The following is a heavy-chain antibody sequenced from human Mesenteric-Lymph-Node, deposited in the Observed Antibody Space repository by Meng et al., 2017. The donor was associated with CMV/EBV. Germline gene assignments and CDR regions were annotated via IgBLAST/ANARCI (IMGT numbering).Heavy chain of an antibody. V-gene: IGHV3-74*01. CDR3: ATLARKLDV. Sequence: GESLKISCAASGFMFSSYWMHWVRQAPGKGLEWVSRTNSDGSSKSYADFVKGRFSISRDNTNSMFYLEMNSLGAEDTAVYYCATLARKLDVWGQGNTVTV. J-gene: IGHJ6*02. CDR2: TNSDGSSK. CDR1: GFMFSSYW.